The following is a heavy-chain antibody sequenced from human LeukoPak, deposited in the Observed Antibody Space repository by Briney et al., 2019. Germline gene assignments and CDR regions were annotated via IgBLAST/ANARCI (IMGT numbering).Heavy chain of an antibody. V-gene: IGHV4-61*02. CDR3: ARNGEYSTSRYFDY. CDR1: GGSISRGGYY. Sequence: SQTLSLTCTVSGGSISRGGYYWSWLRQPAGKGLECMGRIYTSGSTNYSPSLKSRVTISIDTSKNQFSLKLSSVTAADTAVYYCARNGEYSTSRYFDYWGQGTLVIVSS. D-gene: IGHD6-6*01. J-gene: IGHJ4*02. CDR2: IYTSGST.